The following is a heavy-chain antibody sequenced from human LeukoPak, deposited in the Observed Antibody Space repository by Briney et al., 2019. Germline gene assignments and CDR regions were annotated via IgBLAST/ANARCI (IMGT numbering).Heavy chain of an antibody. D-gene: IGHD6-13*01. CDR1: GFTFSDYY. CDR2: VTNNNGAM. J-gene: IGHJ5*02. CDR3: AKGTSPVPSRNWFDT. V-gene: IGHV3-11*04. Sequence: GGSLRLSGAASGFTFSDYYMGWIRQAPGKGLEWISYVTNNNGAMFYAGSLEGLFTIFRDNAKNSLYLQMNSLRAEDTAVYYCAKGTSPVPSRNWFDTWGQGTLVTVSS.